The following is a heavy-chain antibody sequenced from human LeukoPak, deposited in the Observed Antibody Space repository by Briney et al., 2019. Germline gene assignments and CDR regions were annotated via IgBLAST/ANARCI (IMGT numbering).Heavy chain of an antibody. J-gene: IGHJ5*02. CDR1: GGTFSSYA. V-gene: IGHV1-2*02. CDR3: ARESQEAIAVAGTWFDP. Sequence: VASVKVSCKASGGTFSSYAISWVRQAPGQGLEWMGWINPNSGGTNYAQKFQGRVTMTRDTSISTAYMELSRLRSDDTAVYYCARESQEAIAVAGTWFDPWGQGTLVTVSS. D-gene: IGHD6-19*01. CDR2: INPNSGGT.